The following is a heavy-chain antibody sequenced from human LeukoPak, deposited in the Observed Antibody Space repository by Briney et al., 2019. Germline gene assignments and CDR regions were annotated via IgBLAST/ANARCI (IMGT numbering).Heavy chain of an antibody. V-gene: IGHV4-59*01. CDR2: IFYSGAT. CDR3: ARCGYSYGTGYYFDF. CDR1: GGSISNYY. Sequence: SETLSLTCTVSGGSISNYYWSWIRQPPGKGLEWIGFIFYSGATNYNPSLKSRVTISVDTSKNQFSLKLSSVTAADTAMYYCARCGYSYGTGYYFDFWGQGTLVTVSS. J-gene: IGHJ4*02. D-gene: IGHD5-18*01.